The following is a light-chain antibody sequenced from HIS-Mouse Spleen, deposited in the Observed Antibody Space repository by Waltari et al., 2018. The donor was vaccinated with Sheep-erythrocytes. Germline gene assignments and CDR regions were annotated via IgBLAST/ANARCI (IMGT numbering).Light chain of an antibody. CDR2: EDS. CDR1: ALPQKS. CDR3: YSTDSSGNHRV. V-gene: IGLV3-10*01. Sequence: SYELTQPPSVSVSPGQTARITCSGDALPQKSAYWYQQKSGQAPVLVIYEDSKRPSGIPERFSGSSSGTMATLTISGAQVEDEADYYCYSTDSSGNHRVFGTGTKVTVL. J-gene: IGLJ1*01.